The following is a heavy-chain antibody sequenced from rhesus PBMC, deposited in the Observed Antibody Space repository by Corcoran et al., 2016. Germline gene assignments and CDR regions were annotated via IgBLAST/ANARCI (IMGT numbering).Heavy chain of an antibody. CDR2: LSYSGST. CDR3: ARFCTGSGCSSYGLDS. Sequence: QVQLQESGPGLVKPSETLSLTCAAPGGPIRRSYSHWLLTRHAPGKGLEWIGYLSYSGSTSYNPSLKSRVTISRDTSKNQFSLKLSSVTAADTAVYYCARFCTGSGCSSYGLDSWGQGVVVTVSS. CDR1: GGPIRRSYSH. J-gene: IGHJ6*01. D-gene: IGHD2-21*01. V-gene: IGHV4-122*02.